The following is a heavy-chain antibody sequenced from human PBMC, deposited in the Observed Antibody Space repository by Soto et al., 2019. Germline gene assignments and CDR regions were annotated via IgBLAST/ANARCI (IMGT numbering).Heavy chain of an antibody. Sequence: GESLKISCKGSGYSFTSYWIGWVRQMPGKGLEWMGIIYPGDSDTRYSPSFQGQVTISADKSISTAYLQWSSLKASDTAMYYCARLRREKQLAGHYYYYGMDVWGQGTTVTVSS. CDR1: GYSFTSYW. CDR3: ARLRREKQLAGHYYYYGMDV. J-gene: IGHJ6*02. D-gene: IGHD6-13*01. CDR2: IYPGDSDT. V-gene: IGHV5-51*01.